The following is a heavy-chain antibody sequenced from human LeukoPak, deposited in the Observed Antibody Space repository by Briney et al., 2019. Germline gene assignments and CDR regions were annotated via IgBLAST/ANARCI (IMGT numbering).Heavy chain of an antibody. CDR2: IKSDGSWT. J-gene: IGHJ4*02. D-gene: IGHD5-12*01. V-gene: IGHV3-74*01. CDR1: GFSIRGYW. CDR3: VRDGDAYDFDL. Sequence: PGGSLRLSCAASGFSIRGYWMHWVRQAPGKGLMWVSRIKSDGSWTNYADCVRGRFTISRDNAKNTLFLQMVGLRAEDTAIYYCVRDGDAYDFDLWGQGILVTVSS.